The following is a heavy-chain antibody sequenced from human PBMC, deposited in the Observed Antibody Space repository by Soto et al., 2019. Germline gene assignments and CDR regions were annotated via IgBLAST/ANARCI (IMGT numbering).Heavy chain of an antibody. V-gene: IGHV3-21*01. D-gene: IGHD6-6*01. CDR2: ISSSSSYI. J-gene: IGHJ4*02. CDR3: AKEGTKLEAYSSSSIDY. Sequence: PGGSLRLSCAASGFTFSSYSMNWVRQAPGKGLEWVSSISSSSSYIYYADSVKGRFTISRDNAKNSLYLQMNSLRAEDTAVYYCAKEGTKLEAYSSSSIDYWGQGTLVTVSS. CDR1: GFTFSSYS.